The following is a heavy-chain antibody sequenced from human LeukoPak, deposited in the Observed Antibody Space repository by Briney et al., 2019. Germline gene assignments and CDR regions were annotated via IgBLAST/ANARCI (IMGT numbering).Heavy chain of an antibody. Sequence: SETLSLTCTVSGGSISSHHWSWIRQPPGKGLEWIGYIYYSGSTNYNPSLKSRVTISVDTSKNQFSLKLSSVTAADTAVYYCARGVRFLEWLSSGYYYYYYMDGWGKGTTVTVSS. V-gene: IGHV4-59*11. D-gene: IGHD3-3*01. J-gene: IGHJ6*03. CDR3: ARGVRFLEWLSSGYYYYYYMDG. CDR2: IYYSGST. CDR1: GGSISSHH.